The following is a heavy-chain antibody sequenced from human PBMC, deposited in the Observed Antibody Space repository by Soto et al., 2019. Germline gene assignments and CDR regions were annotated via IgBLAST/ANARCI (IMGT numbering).Heavy chain of an antibody. Sequence: LRLSCAASGFTFSSYEMNWVRQAPGKGLEWVSYISSSGSTIYYADSVKGRFTISRDNAKNSLYLQMNSLRAEDTAVYYCARESQQYYYGMDVWGQGTTVTVSS. CDR3: ARESQQYYYGMDV. V-gene: IGHV3-48*03. CDR1: GFTFSSYE. CDR2: ISSSGSTI. J-gene: IGHJ6*02.